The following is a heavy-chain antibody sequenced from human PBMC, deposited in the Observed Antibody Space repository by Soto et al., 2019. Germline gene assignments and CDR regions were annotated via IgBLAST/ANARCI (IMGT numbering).Heavy chain of an antibody. Sequence: EVQLVESGGGLVQPGRSLRLSCAASGFTFDDYAMHWVRQAPGKGLEWVSGISWNSGSIGYADSVKGRFTISRDNAKNSLYLQMNSLRAEDTALYYCAKDIQLYYDYGMDVWGQGTTVTVSS. CDR3: AKDIQLYYDYGMDV. J-gene: IGHJ6*02. CDR2: ISWNSGSI. V-gene: IGHV3-9*01. D-gene: IGHD5-18*01. CDR1: GFTFDDYA.